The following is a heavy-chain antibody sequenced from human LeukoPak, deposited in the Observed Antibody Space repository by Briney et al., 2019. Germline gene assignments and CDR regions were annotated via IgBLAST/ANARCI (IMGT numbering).Heavy chain of an antibody. CDR2: IYPGDSDT. Sequence: GESLKISCKGSGYSFTSYWIGWVRQMPGKGLEWMGIIYPGDSDTRYSPSFQGQVTISADKSISTAYLQWSSLKASDTAMYYCASILGRYYDSSGPYYPEWFDPWGQGTLVTVSS. CDR1: GYSFTSYW. V-gene: IGHV5-51*01. D-gene: IGHD3-22*01. CDR3: ASILGRYYDSSGPYYPEWFDP. J-gene: IGHJ5*02.